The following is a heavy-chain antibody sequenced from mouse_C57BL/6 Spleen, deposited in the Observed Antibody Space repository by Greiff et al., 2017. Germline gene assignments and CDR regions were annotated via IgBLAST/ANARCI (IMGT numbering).Heavy chain of an antibody. V-gene: IGHV1-80*01. CDR3: ARSDGSSYKVWFAY. J-gene: IGHJ3*01. CDR2: IYPGGGDT. CDR1: GYAFSSYW. D-gene: IGHD1-1*01. Sequence: VQLQQSGAELVKPGASVKISCKASGYAFSSYWMNWVKQRPGKGLEWIGQIYPGGGDTNYNGKFKGKATLTADKSSSTAYMQLSSLTSEDSAVYFCARSDGSSYKVWFAYWGQGTLVTVSA.